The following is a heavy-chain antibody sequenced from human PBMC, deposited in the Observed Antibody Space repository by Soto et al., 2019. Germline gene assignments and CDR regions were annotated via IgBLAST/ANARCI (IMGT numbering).Heavy chain of an antibody. CDR3: AKELLLLAPPGVYGMDV. D-gene: IGHD2-21*01. CDR2: ISWNGGST. Sequence: GGSLRLSCAASGFTFDDYTMHWVRQAPGKGLEWVSLISWNGGSTYYADSVKGRFTISRDNSKNSLYLQMNSLRTEDTALYYCAKELLLLAPPGVYGMDVWGQGTTVTVSS. J-gene: IGHJ6*02. V-gene: IGHV3-43*01. CDR1: GFTFDDYT.